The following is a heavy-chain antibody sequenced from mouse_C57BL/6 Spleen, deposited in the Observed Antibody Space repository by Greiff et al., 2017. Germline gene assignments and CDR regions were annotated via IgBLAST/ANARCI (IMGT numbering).Heavy chain of an antibody. V-gene: IGHV1-47*01. J-gene: IGHJ2*01. CDR1: GYTFTTYP. CDR3: ARGIYDGYYVSYYFDY. CDR2: FHPYNDDT. D-gene: IGHD2-3*01. Sequence: QVQLKQSGAELVKPGASVKMSCKASGYTFTTYPIEWMKQNHGKSLEWIGNFHPYNDDTKYNEKFKGKATLTVEKSSSTVYLELSRLTSDDSAVYYCARGIYDGYYVSYYFDYWGQGTTLTVSS.